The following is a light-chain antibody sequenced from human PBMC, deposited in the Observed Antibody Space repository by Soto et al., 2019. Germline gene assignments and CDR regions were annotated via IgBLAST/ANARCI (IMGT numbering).Light chain of an antibody. CDR1: SSDVGAYNY. J-gene: IGLJ1*01. V-gene: IGLV2-14*03. CDR3: NSYTGTSSRYV. CDR2: DVS. Sequence: QSALTQPASVSGSPGQSITISCTGTSSDVGAYNYVSWYQQHPGKAPKLMIYDVSNRPSGVSNRFSGSKSGNTASLTISGLQAEDEADYYCNSYTGTSSRYVFGTGTKLTVL.